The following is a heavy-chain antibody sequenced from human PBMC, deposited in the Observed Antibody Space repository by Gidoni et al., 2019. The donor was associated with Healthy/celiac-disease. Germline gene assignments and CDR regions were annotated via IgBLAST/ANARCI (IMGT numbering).Heavy chain of an antibody. CDR2: IYYSGST. V-gene: IGHV4-39*01. D-gene: IGHD2-2*02. CDR3: ASGYCSSTSCYKDPFDY. Sequence: QLQLQESGPGLVKPSETLSLTCTVSGGSLSSSSYYWGWIRQPPGKGLEWIGSIYYSGSTYYNPSLKSRVTISVDTSKNQFSLKLSSVTAADTAVYYCASGYCSSTSCYKDPFDYWGQGTLVTVSS. CDR1: GGSLSSSSYY. J-gene: IGHJ4*02.